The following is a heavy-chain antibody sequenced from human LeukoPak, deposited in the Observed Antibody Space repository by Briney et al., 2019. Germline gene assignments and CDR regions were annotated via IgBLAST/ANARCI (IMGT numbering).Heavy chain of an antibody. CDR2: IIPIFGTA. J-gene: IGHJ5*02. D-gene: IGHD4-23*01. CDR1: GGTFSSYA. CDR3: ARDPSVGTVGWFDP. V-gene: IGHV1-69*05. Sequence: SVKVSCKASGGTFSSYATSWVRQAPGQGLEWMGGIIPIFGTANYAQKFQGRVTITTDESTSAAYMELSSLRSEDTAVYYCARDPSVGTVGWFDPWGQGTLVTVSS.